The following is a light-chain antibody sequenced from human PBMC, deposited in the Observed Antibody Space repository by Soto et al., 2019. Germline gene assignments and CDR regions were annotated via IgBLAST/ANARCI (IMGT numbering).Light chain of an antibody. CDR1: QSVSSY. Sequence: LKQSPATLCLSPGERATLACSASQSVSSYLAWDQQKPGQAPRLLIYDASNRATGIPARFSGSGSGTDFTLTISSLEPEDFAGYYCQQRSNWPITFAQGRLPAIK. CDR2: DAS. V-gene: IGKV3-11*01. CDR3: QQRSNWPIT. J-gene: IGKJ5*01.